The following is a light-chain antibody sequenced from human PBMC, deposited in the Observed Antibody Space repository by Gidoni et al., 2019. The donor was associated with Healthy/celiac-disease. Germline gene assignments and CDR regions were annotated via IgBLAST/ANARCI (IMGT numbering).Light chain of an antibody. J-gene: IGKJ4*01. V-gene: IGKV3-11*01. CDR1: QSVSSY. CDR3: QQRSNWLT. CDR2: DAS. Sequence: EIVLPQSPATLSLSPGERATLPCRASQSVSSYLAWYQQKPGKAPRLLIYDASNRASGIPARFSGSGSGTDFTLTISSLEPEDFAVYYCQQRSNWLTFGGGTKVEIK.